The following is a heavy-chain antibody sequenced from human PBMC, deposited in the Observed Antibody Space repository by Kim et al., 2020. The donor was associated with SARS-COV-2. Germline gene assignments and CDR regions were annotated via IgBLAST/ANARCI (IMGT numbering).Heavy chain of an antibody. CDR3: AKDPPNGYSDAFDI. J-gene: IGHJ3*02. D-gene: IGHD6-13*01. Sequence: YADPVKGRFTIARENSKNTLYLQMNSLRAEDRAVYYCAKDPPNGYSDAFDIWGQGTMVTVSS. V-gene: IGHV3-33*06.